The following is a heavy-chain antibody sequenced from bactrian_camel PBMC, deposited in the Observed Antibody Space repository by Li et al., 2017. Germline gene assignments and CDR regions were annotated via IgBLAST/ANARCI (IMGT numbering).Heavy chain of an antibody. V-gene: IGHV3S55*01. D-gene: IGHD2*01. CDR1: GFTVGDSD. Sequence: HVQLVESGGGSVQAGETLRLSCSASGFTVGDSDMGWYRQAPGNVCELVSTINTDGSTYTANSVKGRFTISLDTAKNAVYLQMNSLKPEDTAVYYCAAELTLWPAQPVIPCISEYTHWGQGTQVTVS. J-gene: IGHJ4*01. CDR3: AAELTLWPAQPVIPCISEYTH. CDR2: INTDGST.